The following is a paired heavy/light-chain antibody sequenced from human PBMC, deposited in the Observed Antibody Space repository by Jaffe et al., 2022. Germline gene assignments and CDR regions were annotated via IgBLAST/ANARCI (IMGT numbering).Light chain of an antibody. CDR2: NTI. V-gene: IGLV8-61*01. J-gene: IGLJ2*01. CDR3: VLFFGGGIRV. CDR1: SGSVSTDYF. Sequence: QTVVTQEPSFSVSPGGTVTLTCGLSSGSVSTDYFPSWYQQTPGQAPRTLMYNTITRSSGVPDRFSGSILGNKAALTITGAQADDESDYYCVLFFGGGIRVFGGGTKLTVL.
Heavy chain of an antibody. V-gene: IGHV3-66*02. D-gene: IGHD3-16*01. J-gene: IGHJ4*02. CDR2: IYAGGSI. Sequence: EVQLVESGGGLVQPGGSLRLSCAASGFTVTSNYMSWVRQAPGKGLEWISVIYAGGSIYYADSMKGRFTISRDTSKNTVYLQVSSLTTEDTAVYYCARGSLRYHFDSWGQGSLVTVSS. CDR1: GFTVTSNY. CDR3: ARGSLRYHFDS.